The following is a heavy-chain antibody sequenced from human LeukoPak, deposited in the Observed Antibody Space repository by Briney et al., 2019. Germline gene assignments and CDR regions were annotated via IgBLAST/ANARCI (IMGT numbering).Heavy chain of an antibody. D-gene: IGHD6-13*01. J-gene: IGHJ4*02. CDR1: VYTFTSQD. Sequence: ASEKVSCKACVYTFTSQDIQWVGQATGQGLEWMGWMNPNSGNTGYAQKFQGRVTITRNTSISTAYMELSSLRSEDTAVYYCARGMRKGSSWKPFDYWGQGTLVTVSS. V-gene: IGHV1-8*03. CDR2: MNPNSGNT. CDR3: ARGMRKGSSWKPFDY.